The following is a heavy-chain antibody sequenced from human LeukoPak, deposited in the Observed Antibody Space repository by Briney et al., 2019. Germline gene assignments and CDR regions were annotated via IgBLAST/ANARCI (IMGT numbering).Heavy chain of an antibody. Sequence: GGSLRLSCAASGFTFSSYAMSWVRQAPGKGLEWVSAISGSGGSTYYADSVKGRFTISRDNSKNTVYLQMNSLRAEDTAVYYCAKEFYYYDSSGYYGGFDYWGQGTLVTVSS. D-gene: IGHD3-22*01. CDR1: GFTFSSYA. V-gene: IGHV3-23*01. CDR2: ISGSGGST. J-gene: IGHJ4*02. CDR3: AKEFYYYDSSGYYGGFDY.